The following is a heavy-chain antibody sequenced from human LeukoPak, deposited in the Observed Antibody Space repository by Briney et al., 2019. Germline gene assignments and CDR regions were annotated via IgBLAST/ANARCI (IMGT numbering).Heavy chain of an antibody. D-gene: IGHD6-19*01. J-gene: IGHJ4*02. CDR3: ARDRVSSGWDHDY. V-gene: IGHV3-7*01. Sequence: GGSLRLSCAASGFTFSSYWMSWVTQAPGKGLEWVANIKQDGSEKYYVDSVKGRFTISRDNAKNSLYLQMNSLRAEDTAVYYCARDRVSSGWDHDYWGQGTLVTVSS. CDR2: IKQDGSEK. CDR1: GFTFSSYW.